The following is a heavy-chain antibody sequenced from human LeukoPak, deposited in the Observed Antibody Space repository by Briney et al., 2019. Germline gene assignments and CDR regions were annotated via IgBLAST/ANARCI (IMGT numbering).Heavy chain of an antibody. CDR3: ARASTPTEFDY. J-gene: IGHJ4*02. V-gene: IGHV3-21*01. CDR2: ISSSSSYI. CDR1: GFTFSSYS. Sequence: GGSLRLSCAASGFTFSSYSMNWVRQAPGKGLEWVSSISSSSSYIYYADSVKGRFTISRDNAKNSLYLQMNSLRAEDTAAYYCARASTPTEFDYWGQGTLVTVSS.